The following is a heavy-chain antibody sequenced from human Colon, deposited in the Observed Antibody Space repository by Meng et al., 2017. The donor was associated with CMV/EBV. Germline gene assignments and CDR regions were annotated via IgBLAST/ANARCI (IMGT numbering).Heavy chain of an antibody. CDR1: GYTFTGYY. CDR2: INPNNGDT. CDR3: ARAGGVNIIVPTDIRR. Sequence: GESLKISCKASGYTFTGYYINWVRRAPGQGLEWMGCINPNNGDTKYGQRFQGRVTMTRDTSISTAYMELSGLTSDDTAIYYCARAGGVNIIVPTDIRRWGPGTLVTVSS. V-gene: IGHV1-2*02. D-gene: IGHD2-2*02. J-gene: IGHJ4*02.